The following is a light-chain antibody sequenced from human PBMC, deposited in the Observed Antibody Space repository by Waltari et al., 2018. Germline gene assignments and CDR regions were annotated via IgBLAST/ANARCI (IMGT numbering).Light chain of an antibody. CDR1: YSNVGNNV. J-gene: IGLJ2*01. CDR3: ASWDDSLNGRWV. Sequence: QSELTQPPSASGTPGQKVTISCSGRYSNVGNNVVNWYQQFPGTAPKLLIYRNVQRPSGVPDRFSGSKSGTSASLAIIGLRSEDEADYYCASWDDSLNGRWVFGGGTKLTVL. CDR2: RNV. V-gene: IGLV1-44*01.